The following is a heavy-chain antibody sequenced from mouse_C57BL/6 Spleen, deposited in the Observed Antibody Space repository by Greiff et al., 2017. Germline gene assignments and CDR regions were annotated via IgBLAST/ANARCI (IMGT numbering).Heavy chain of an antibody. Sequence: VQLQQPGAELVKLGPSVKLSCTASGYTFTSSWMHWVKQRPGRGLEWIGRIDPNSGGTKYNEKFKSKATLTVAKPSSTAYMQLSSLTSEAAAVYYCARERSTVVTNGYFAYWGQGTTLTVSS. CDR3: ARERSTVVTNGYFAY. V-gene: IGHV1-72*01. CDR1: GYTFTSSW. D-gene: IGHD2-2*01. CDR2: IDPNSGGT. J-gene: IGHJ2*01.